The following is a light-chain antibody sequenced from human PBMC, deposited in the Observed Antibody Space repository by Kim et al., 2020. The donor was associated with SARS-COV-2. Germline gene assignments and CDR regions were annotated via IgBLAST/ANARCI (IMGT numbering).Light chain of an antibody. J-gene: IGKJ4*01. Sequence: EIVMTQSPATLSVSPGERVTLSCRASQSVSSNLAWYQQKPGQAPRLLINGASTRATGIPARFSGSGSGTEFTLTISSLQSEDFAVYFCQQYNNWPPLTLGGGTKVDIK. CDR1: QSVSSN. CDR2: GAS. CDR3: QQYNNWPPLT. V-gene: IGKV3-15*01.